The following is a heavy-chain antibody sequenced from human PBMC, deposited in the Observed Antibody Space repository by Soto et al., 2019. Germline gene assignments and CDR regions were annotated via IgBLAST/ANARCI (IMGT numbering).Heavy chain of an antibody. CDR1: GGSFSGYY. J-gene: IGHJ4*02. Sequence: SSETLSLTCAVYGGSFSGYYWSWIRQPPGKGLEWIGEINHSGSTNYNPSLKSRVTISVDTSKNQFSLKLSSVTAADTAVYYCARVGGSCSKGCRYFDYWGQGTLVTVSS. CDR3: ARVGGSCSKGCRYFDY. V-gene: IGHV4-34*01. D-gene: IGHD2-15*01. CDR2: INHSGST.